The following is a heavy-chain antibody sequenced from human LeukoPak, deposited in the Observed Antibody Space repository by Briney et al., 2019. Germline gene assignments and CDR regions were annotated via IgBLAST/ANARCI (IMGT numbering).Heavy chain of an antibody. CDR2: IIPILGIA. CDR1: GGTFSSYA. V-gene: IGHV1-69*04. CDR3: ARSPYCSGGSCYKVGYFDY. D-gene: IGHD2-15*01. J-gene: IGHJ4*02. Sequence: ASVKVSCKASGGTFSSYAISWVRQAPGQGLEWMGRIIPILGIANYAQKFQGRVTITADKSTSTAYMELSSLRSEDTAVYYCARSPYCSGGSCYKVGYFDYWGQGTLVTVSS.